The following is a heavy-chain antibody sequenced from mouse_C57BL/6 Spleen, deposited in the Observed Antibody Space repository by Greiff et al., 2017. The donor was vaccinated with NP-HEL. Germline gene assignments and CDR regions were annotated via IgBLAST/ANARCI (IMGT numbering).Heavy chain of an antibody. CDR1: GFTFSDYG. D-gene: IGHD2-3*01. CDR2: ISSGSSTI. V-gene: IGHV5-17*01. J-gene: IGHJ4*01. Sequence: DVQLQESGGGLVKPGGSLKLSCAASGFTFSDYGMHWVRQAPEKGLEWVAYISSGSSTIYYADTVKGRFTISRDNAKNTLFLQMTSLRSEDTAMYYCARPGYDGYNYYAMDYWGQGTSVTVSS. CDR3: ARPGYDGYNYYAMDY.